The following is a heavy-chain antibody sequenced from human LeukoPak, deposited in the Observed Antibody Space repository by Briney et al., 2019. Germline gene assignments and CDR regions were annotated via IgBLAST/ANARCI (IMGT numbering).Heavy chain of an antibody. CDR1: GLTFSSYA. D-gene: IGHD6-6*01. J-gene: IGHJ4*02. CDR2: ISGSGGST. V-gene: IGHV3-23*01. Sequence: GGSLRLSCAASGLTFSSYAMTWVRQAPGKGLEWVSTISGSGGSTYYADSVRGRFTISRDDSKNTLYLQMNSLRAEDTAVYYCAKDGLPGFFGSSLDYWGQGTLVTVSS. CDR3: AKDGLPGFFGSSLDY.